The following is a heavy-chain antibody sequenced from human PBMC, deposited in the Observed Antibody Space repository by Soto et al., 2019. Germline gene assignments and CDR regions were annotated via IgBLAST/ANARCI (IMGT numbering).Heavy chain of an antibody. D-gene: IGHD3-16*01. J-gene: IGHJ4*02. CDR2: ISRGGDVT. CDR1: GCSFSSNT. V-gene: IGHV3-23*01. CDR3: TKHMIALATASIY. Sequence: GGSLRGSGVGSGCSFSSNTKSWVRQAPGKGLEWVSAISRGGDVTYYADSVKGRFTISRDNSKNTLLLQMSSLRAEDTAVYYCTKHMIALATASIYWGQGALVTVSS.